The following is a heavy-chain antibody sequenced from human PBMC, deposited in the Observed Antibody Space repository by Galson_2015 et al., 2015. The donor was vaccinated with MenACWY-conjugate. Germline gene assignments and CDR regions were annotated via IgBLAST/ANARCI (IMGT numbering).Heavy chain of an antibody. Sequence: PALVKPTQTLTLTCTFSGFSLSTSGVGVGWIRQPPGKALEWLAVIYWDDDKRYSPSLNNRLAIMKDTSKNQVVLTMTNMDPVDTSTYYCAHRRAGPNWDSGCFDPWGQGTLVTVSS. V-gene: IGHV2-5*02. D-gene: IGHD7-27*01. J-gene: IGHJ5*02. CDR3: AHRRAGPNWDSGCFDP. CDR1: GFSLSTSGVG. CDR2: IYWDDDK.